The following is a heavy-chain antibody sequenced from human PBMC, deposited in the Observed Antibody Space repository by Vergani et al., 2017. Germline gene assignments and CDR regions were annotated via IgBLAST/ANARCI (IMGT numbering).Heavy chain of an antibody. CDR3: VRTRSGSCTCGSCYSGGFDP. V-gene: IGHV7-4-1*02. Sequence: QVQLVQSGSEVKKPGASVKVSCRASGYTFTNYALNWVRQAPGQGLEWMGWINSNSGNPTYAQGFKGRFVFSLDSSVSTSYLQINSLQPEDTAVYYCVRTRSGSCTCGSCYSGGFDPWGQGTLVTVSS. D-gene: IGHD2-15*01. CDR2: INSNSGNP. J-gene: IGHJ5*02. CDR1: GYTFTNYA.